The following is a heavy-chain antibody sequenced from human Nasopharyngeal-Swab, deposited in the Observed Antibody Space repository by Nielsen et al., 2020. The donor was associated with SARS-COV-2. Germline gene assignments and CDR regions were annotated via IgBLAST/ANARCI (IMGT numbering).Heavy chain of an antibody. D-gene: IGHD4-23*01. CDR2: ISAYNGNT. CDR3: ARVDYGGNFGQNGFGVDDY. J-gene: IGHJ4*02. Sequence: SVKVSCKASGYTFTSHGISWLRQAPGQGLEWMGWISAYNGNTNYAQKLQGRVTMTTDTSTSTAYMELRSLRSDDTAVYYCARVDYGGNFGQNGFGVDDYWGQGTLVTVSS. CDR1: GYTFTSHG. V-gene: IGHV1-18*01.